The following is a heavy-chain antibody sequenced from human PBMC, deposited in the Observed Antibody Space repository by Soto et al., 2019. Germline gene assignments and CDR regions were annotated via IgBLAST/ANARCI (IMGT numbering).Heavy chain of an antibody. CDR1: GFTFSSTW. CDR2: IKQDGSEK. D-gene: IGHD3-10*01. J-gene: IGHJ5*02. Sequence: XVSLRLSGAAPGFTFSSTWMSWVRQAPGKGLEWVANIKQDGSEKYYVDSVKGRFTISRDNAKNSLYLQMNSLRAEDTAVYYCARDLWGGFDPWGQGTLVTVSS. CDR3: ARDLWGGFDP. V-gene: IGHV3-7*01.